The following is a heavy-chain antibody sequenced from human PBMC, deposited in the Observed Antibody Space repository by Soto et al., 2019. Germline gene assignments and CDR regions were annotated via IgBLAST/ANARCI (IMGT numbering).Heavy chain of an antibody. J-gene: IGHJ4*02. CDR1: GFTFDNYA. V-gene: IGHV3-23*01. D-gene: IGHD3-22*01. Sequence: EVRLFESGGGLEQPGGSRRLSCATSGFTFDNYAMSLVRQAPGKGLGWVSGISGGGGGTYYADSVKGRFIITRDNSKNTLYLTINGLRTEDTAVYFCAKDVHYDSSGGLDHWGQGTLVTVSS. CDR3: AKDVHYDSSGGLDH. CDR2: ISGGGGGT.